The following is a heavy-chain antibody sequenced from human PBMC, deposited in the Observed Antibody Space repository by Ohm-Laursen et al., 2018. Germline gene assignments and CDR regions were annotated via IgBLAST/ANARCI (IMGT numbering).Heavy chain of an antibody. J-gene: IGHJ4*02. Sequence: EASVKVSCKASGYTFSSYDIIWVRQASGQGPEWMGWMNPNSHNTGYARKFRGRVSMTSDSSISTAYMELYSLTSEDTAVYYCARGPRRHYDSSGYGVWGQGTLVTVSS. D-gene: IGHD3-22*01. CDR1: GYTFSSYD. CDR3: ARGPRRHYDSSGYGV. V-gene: IGHV1-8*01. CDR2: MNPNSHNT.